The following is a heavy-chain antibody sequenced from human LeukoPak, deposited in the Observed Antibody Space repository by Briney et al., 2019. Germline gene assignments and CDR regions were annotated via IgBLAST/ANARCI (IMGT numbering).Heavy chain of an antibody. D-gene: IGHD2-15*01. CDR1: GFTFSTSW. Sequence: GGSLRLSCAASGFTFSTSWMHWVRQAPGKGLEWVANIKEDGSEKYYADSVKGRFTISRDNSKNALYLQMNSLRTEDTAVYYCAKSHRAYCSGGTCLGLDAFDIWGQGTMVTVSS. V-gene: IGHV3-7*02. J-gene: IGHJ3*02. CDR2: IKEDGSEK. CDR3: AKSHRAYCSGGTCLGLDAFDI.